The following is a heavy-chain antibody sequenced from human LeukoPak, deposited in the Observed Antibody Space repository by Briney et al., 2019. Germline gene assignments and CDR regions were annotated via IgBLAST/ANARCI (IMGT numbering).Heavy chain of an antibody. D-gene: IGHD1-26*01. CDR3: AREQYSGTYYGWFDP. J-gene: IGHJ5*02. CDR2: IKQDGSEK. CDR1: GFTFSNYW. Sequence: PGGSLRLSCAASGFTFSNYWMTWVRQAPGKGLEWVANIKQDGSEKYYVDSVKGRFTVSRDNAKNSLYLQMNSLRAEDTAIYYCAREQYSGTYYGWFDPWGQGILVTVSS. V-gene: IGHV3-7*03.